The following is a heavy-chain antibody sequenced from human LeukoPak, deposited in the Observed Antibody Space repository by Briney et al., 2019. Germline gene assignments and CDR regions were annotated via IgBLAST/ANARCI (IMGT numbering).Heavy chain of an antibody. V-gene: IGHV3-30*01. D-gene: IGHD6-13*01. J-gene: IGHJ4*02. Sequence: GGSLRLSCAASGLTFSSYAMHWVRQAPGKGLEWVAVISYDGSNKYYADSVKGRFTISRDNAKNTLYLQMNSLRAEDTAVYYCARGTGSSWYCGNYFDYWGQGTLVTVSS. CDR2: ISYDGSNK. CDR1: GLTFSSYA. CDR3: ARGTGSSWYCGNYFDY.